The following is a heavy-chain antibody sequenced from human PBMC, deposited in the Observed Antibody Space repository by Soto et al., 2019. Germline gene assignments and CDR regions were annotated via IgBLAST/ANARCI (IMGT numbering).Heavy chain of an antibody. CDR1: GGSFKSGSYS. J-gene: IGHJ4*02. Sequence: QVQLQESGPGLVKPSETLSLTCTVSGGSFKSGSYSWSWIRQPPGKGLEWIGYVYHTGRTSYNHSLKSRVSISIDTSKNQLSLNLDSVTAADTAVYFCARDFAYFDSWGKGTLVPVSS. CDR3: ARDFAYFDS. CDR2: VYHTGRT. V-gene: IGHV4-61*01. D-gene: IGHD3-3*01.